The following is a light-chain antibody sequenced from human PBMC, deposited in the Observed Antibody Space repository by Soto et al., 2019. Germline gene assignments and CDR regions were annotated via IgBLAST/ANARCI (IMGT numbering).Light chain of an antibody. CDR1: QSVSDW. V-gene: IGKV1-5*01. Sequence: IQMTQSPSTLSASVGDRVTITCRASQSVSDWLAWYQQKPGKAPKLLIYDASRLESAVPSRFSGSGSGTEFTLTISSLQPDDFATYYCQHYNSYSEAFGQGTKGDIK. CDR2: DAS. CDR3: QHYNSYSEA. J-gene: IGKJ1*01.